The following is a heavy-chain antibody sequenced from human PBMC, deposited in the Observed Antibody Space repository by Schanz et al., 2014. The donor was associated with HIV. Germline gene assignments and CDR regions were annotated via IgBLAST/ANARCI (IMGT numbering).Heavy chain of an antibody. J-gene: IGHJ4*02. CDR3: GWEKRGAY. CDR2: IKTKTDGGTT. D-gene: IGHD1-26*01. Sequence: EQLVESGGGVVQPGRSLRLSCVASGFNFNSYGMHWVRQAPGKGLEWVGRIKTKTDGGTTDYAAPVKGRFTISRDDSKNTVYLQMNSLKTEDTAVYYCGWEKRGAYWGQGALVTVSS. CDR1: GFNFNSYG. V-gene: IGHV3-15*01.